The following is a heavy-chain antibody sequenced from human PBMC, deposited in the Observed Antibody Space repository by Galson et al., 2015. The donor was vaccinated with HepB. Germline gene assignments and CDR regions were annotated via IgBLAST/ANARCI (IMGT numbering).Heavy chain of an antibody. V-gene: IGHV3-11*01. CDR1: GFTFSDNY. CDR3: ARESCSSTSCYASWFDP. J-gene: IGHJ5*02. Sequence: SLRLSCAASGFTFSDNYMSWIRQAPGKGLEWVSYITSSGSTKYYADSVKGRFTISRDNAKNSLYLQMNSLRAEDTAVYYCARESCSSTSCYASWFDPWGQGTLATVSS. D-gene: IGHD2-2*01. CDR2: ITSSGSTK.